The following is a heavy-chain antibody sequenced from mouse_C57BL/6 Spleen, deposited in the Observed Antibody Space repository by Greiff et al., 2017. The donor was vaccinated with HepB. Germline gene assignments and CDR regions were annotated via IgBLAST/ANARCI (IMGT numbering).Heavy chain of an antibody. V-gene: IGHV5-17*01. CDR1: GFTFSDYG. Sequence: EVKLMESGGGLVKPGGSLKLSCAASGFTFSDYGMHWVRQAPEKGLEWVAYISSGSSTIYYADTVKGRFTMSRDNAKNTLFLQMTSLRSEDTAMYYCARRSDNYFDYWGQGTTLTVSS. CDR3: ARRSDNYFDY. J-gene: IGHJ2*01. CDR2: ISSGSSTI.